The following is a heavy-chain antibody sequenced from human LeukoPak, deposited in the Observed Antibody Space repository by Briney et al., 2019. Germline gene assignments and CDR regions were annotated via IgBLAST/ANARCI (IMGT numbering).Heavy chain of an antibody. V-gene: IGHV3-48*01. CDR1: GFTFSSYS. J-gene: IGHJ4*02. CDR3: AREDGGPSYYFDC. Sequence: GSLRLSCAASGFTFSSYSTNWVRQAPGKGLEWVSYISSISTTIYYADSVKGRFTISRDNAKNSLYLQMSSLRAEDTAVYYCAREDGGPSYYFDCWGQGTLVTVSS. CDR2: ISSISTTI.